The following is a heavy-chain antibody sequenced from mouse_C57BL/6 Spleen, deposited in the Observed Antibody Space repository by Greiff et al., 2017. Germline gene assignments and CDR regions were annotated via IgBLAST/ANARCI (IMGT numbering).Heavy chain of an antibody. D-gene: IGHD1-1*01. V-gene: IGHV5-16*01. CDR3: AREDPSYYGSSYGYFDV. J-gene: IGHJ1*03. CDR2: INYDGSST. Sequence: EVKVVESEGGLVQPGSSMKLSCTASGFTFSDYYMAWVRQVPEKGLEWVANINYDGSSTYYLDSLKSRFIISRDNAKNILYLQMSSLKSEDTATYDCAREDPSYYGSSYGYFDVWGTGTTVTVSS. CDR1: GFTFSDYY.